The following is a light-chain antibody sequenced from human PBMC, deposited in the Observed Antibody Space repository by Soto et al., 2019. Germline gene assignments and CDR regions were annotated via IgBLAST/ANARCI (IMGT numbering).Light chain of an antibody. CDR1: SSDIGSYNL. J-gene: IGLJ3*02. V-gene: IGLV2-23*02. Sequence: QSALTQPASVSGSPGQSITVSCTGTSSDIGSYNLVSWYQHHPGKAPKLMIYAVSKRTSGVSSRFSGSKSGNTASLTISGLQAEDEADYFCCSYAGSSTLLFGGGTKLTVL. CDR3: CSYAGSSTLL. CDR2: AVS.